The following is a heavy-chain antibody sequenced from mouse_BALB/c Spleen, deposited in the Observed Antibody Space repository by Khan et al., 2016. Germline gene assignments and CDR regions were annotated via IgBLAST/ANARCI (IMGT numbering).Heavy chain of an antibody. CDR2: INPSTGYT. CDR1: GYTFTSYW. V-gene: IGHV1-7*01. CDR3: ARWRYFPYAMDY. Sequence: VQLQESGAELAKPGASVKMSCKASGYTFTSYWMHWVKQRPGQGLEWIGYINPSTGYTEYNQKFKDKATLTADKSSSTAYMQLSSLTSEDSAVYYCARWRYFPYAMDYWGQGTSVTVSS. J-gene: IGHJ4*01.